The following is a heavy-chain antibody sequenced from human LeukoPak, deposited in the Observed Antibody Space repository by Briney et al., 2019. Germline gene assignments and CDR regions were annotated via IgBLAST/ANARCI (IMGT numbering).Heavy chain of an antibody. CDR3: ARWHDSSGYYVSDAFDI. D-gene: IGHD3-22*01. Sequence: SQTLSLTCAVSGGSISSGGYSWSWIRQPPGKGLEWIGYIYHSGSTYYNPSLKSRVTISVDRSKNQFSLKLSSVTAADTAVYYCARWHDSSGYYVSDAFDIWGQGTMVTVSS. J-gene: IGHJ3*02. CDR2: IYHSGST. V-gene: IGHV4-30-2*01. CDR1: GGSISSGGYS.